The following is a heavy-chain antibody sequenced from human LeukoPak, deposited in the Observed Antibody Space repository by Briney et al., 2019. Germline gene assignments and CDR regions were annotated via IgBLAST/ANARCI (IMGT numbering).Heavy chain of an antibody. CDR2: INHSGST. J-gene: IGHJ6*02. CDR1: GGSFSGYY. D-gene: IGHD6-19*01. Sequence: PSETLSLTCAVYGGSFSGYYWSWIRQPPGKGLEWIGEINHSGSTNYNPSLKSRVTISVDTSKNQFSLKLSSVTAADTAVYYCARVPTRIAVAAGYYYYGMDVWGQGTTVTVSS. V-gene: IGHV4-34*01. CDR3: ARVPTRIAVAAGYYYYGMDV.